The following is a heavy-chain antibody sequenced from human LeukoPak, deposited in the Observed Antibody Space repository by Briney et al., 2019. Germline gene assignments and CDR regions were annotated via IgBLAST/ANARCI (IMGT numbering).Heavy chain of an antibody. CDR2: IWYDGSNK. V-gene: IGHV3-33*01. J-gene: IGHJ6*02. CDR3: ARVPPVAYVSSGYYYYYYGMDV. D-gene: IGHD3-22*01. Sequence: GGSLRLSCAASGFTFSSYGMHWVRQAPGKGLEWVAVIWYDGSNKYYADTVKGRFTISRDNSKNTLYLQMNSLRAEDTAVYYCARVPPVAYVSSGYYYYYYGMDVWGQGTTVTVSS. CDR1: GFTFSSYG.